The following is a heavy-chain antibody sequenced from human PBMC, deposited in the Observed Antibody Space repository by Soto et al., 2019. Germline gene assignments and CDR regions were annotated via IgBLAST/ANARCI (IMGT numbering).Heavy chain of an antibody. J-gene: IGHJ6*04. Sequence: ASVNVSCKASGGTFSSYAISWARQAPGQGLEWMGGIIPIFGTANYAQKFQGRVTITADESTSTAYMERSSVSSGDTAVYYCGRVRYFFQMVKAPGAYYKGMDVWGKGPKVPVSS. CDR2: IIPIFGTA. CDR3: GRVRYFFQMVKAPGAYYKGMDV. CDR1: GGTFSSYA. D-gene: IGHD2-8*01. V-gene: IGHV1-69*13.